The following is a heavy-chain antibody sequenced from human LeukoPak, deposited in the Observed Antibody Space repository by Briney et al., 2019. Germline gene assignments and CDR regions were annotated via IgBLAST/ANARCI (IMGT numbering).Heavy chain of an antibody. V-gene: IGHV3-48*01. J-gene: IGHJ4*02. CDR1: GFTFNSYS. Sequence: LPGGSLRLSCAASGFTFNSYSTNWVRQAPGKGLEWVSYIVSSSSTRYYADSVKGRFTISRDNSKNTLYLQMNSLRAEDTAAYHCAKGRNEDGDAALNYWGQGTLVTVSS. CDR3: AKGRNEDGDAALNY. D-gene: IGHD4-17*01. CDR2: IVSSSSTR.